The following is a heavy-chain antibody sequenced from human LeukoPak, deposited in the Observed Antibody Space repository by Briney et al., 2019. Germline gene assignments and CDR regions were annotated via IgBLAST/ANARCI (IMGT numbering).Heavy chain of an antibody. CDR3: ARLNFGYSDYYDSSGYYYYY. D-gene: IGHD3-22*01. Sequence: GGSLRLSCAASGFTFSSYAMSWVRQAPGKGLDWVSAISGSGGSTYYADSVKGRFTISRDNSKSTLYLQMNSLRAEDTAVYYCARLNFGYSDYYDSSGYYYYYWGQGTLVTVSS. V-gene: IGHV3-23*01. CDR2: ISGSGGST. CDR1: GFTFSSYA. J-gene: IGHJ4*02.